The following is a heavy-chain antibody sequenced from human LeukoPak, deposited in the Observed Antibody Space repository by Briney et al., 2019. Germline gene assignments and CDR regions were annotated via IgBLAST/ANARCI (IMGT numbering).Heavy chain of an antibody. Sequence: RGSLRLSCAASGFTFSSYSMNWVRQAPGKGLEWVSSISNSSSYIYYADSVKGRFTISRDNAKNSLYLQMNSLRAEDTAVYYCARAVVVAEFDYWGQGTLVTVSS. J-gene: IGHJ4*02. CDR3: ARAVVVAEFDY. V-gene: IGHV3-21*01. CDR2: ISNSSSYI. D-gene: IGHD2-15*01. CDR1: GFTFSSYS.